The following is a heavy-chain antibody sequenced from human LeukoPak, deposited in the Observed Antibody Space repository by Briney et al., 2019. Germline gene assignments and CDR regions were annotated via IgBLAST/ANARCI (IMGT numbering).Heavy chain of an antibody. J-gene: IGHJ5*02. Sequence: SETLSLTCTVSGGSISSSSYYWGWIRQPPGKGLEWIASIYYSGSTYYNPSLKSRVTISVDTSKNQFSLKLSSVTAADTAVYYCVRDYSSGWNNWFDPWGQGTLVTVSS. V-gene: IGHV4-39*07. CDR2: IYYSGST. CDR1: GGSISSSSYY. D-gene: IGHD6-19*01. CDR3: VRDYSSGWNNWFDP.